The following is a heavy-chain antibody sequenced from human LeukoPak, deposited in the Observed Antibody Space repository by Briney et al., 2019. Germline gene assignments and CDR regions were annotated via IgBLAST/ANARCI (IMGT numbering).Heavy chain of an antibody. CDR2: IRYDGSNK. D-gene: IGHD3-10*01. CDR3: AKGDLWLGH. CDR1: AFTFNNYD. Sequence: GGSLRLSCAASAFTFNNYDMHWVRQAPGKGLEWVAFIRYDGSNKYYADFVKGRFTISRDNSKNTLYLLMNSLRAEDTAVYYCAKGDLWLGHWGQGSLVTVSS. V-gene: IGHV3-30*02. J-gene: IGHJ4*02.